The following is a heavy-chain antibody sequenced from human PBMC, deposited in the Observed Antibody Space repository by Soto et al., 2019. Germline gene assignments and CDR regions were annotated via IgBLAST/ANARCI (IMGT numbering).Heavy chain of an antibody. CDR1: GYTFTDHG. CDR3: AREVEGSYSAADF. J-gene: IGHJ6*02. D-gene: IGHD3-10*01. V-gene: IGHV1-18*01. CDR2: VSSYNGNT. Sequence: QVQLLQSGPEVKKPGATVTVASKTSGYTFTDHGIDWVRQAPRQGLEWVGWVSSYNGNTNYAYNLKDRVIMTTDTHKWTDYMELWSLISEDTAVYYCAREVEGSYSAADFWVQRTTVTVYS.